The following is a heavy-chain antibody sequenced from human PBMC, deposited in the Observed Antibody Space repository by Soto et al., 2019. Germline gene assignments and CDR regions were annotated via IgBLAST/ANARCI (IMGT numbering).Heavy chain of an antibody. J-gene: IGHJ4*02. CDR2: ISGSGGDT. Sequence: GGSLRLSCAASGFTFSSYAMSWVRQAPGKGLEWVSGISGSGGDTYYAESVKGRFTISRDNSKNTLYLQMSSLRAEDTAVYCCAKVSMITFNGYLDYWGQGTLVTVSS. CDR1: GFTFSSYA. V-gene: IGHV3-23*01. D-gene: IGHD3-16*01. CDR3: AKVSMITFNGYLDY.